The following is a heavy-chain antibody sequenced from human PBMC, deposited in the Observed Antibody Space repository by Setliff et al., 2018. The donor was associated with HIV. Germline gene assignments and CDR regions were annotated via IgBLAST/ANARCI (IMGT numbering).Heavy chain of an antibody. D-gene: IGHD1-26*01. CDR2: ISGSGRGT. V-gene: IGHV3-23*01. CDR1: GFTFSDYA. Sequence: LRLSCAASGFTFSDYAMSWVRQAPGKGLEWVSAISGSGRGTYYADSVKGRFTSSRDNSKNPLFLQLNSLRPEDTAVYYCERDRPRGGGSLDAFDIWGQGTMVTVSS. J-gene: IGHJ3*02. CDR3: ERDRPRGGGSLDAFDI.